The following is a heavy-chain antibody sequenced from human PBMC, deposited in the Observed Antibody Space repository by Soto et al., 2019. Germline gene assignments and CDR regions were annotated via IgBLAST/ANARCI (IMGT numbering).Heavy chain of an antibody. CDR3: ARGRYSSGWYGGLGY. CDR2: INHSGST. V-gene: IGHV4-34*01. D-gene: IGHD6-19*01. Sequence: KPSETLSLTCAVYGGSFSGYYWSWIRQPPGKGLEWIGEINHSGSTNYNPSLKSRVTISVDTSKNQFSLKLSSVTAADTAVYYCARGRYSSGWYGGLGYWGQGTLVTVSS. CDR1: GGSFSGYY. J-gene: IGHJ4*02.